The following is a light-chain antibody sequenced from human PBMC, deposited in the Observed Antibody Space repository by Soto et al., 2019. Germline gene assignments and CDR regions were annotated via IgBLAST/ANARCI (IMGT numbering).Light chain of an antibody. CDR1: SSNIGSNY. CDR2: RNN. Sequence: QSMLTQPPSASGTPGQRVTISCSGSSSNIGSNYVYWYQQLPGTAPKLLIYRNNQRPSGVPDRFSGSKSGTSASLAISGRRSEDEADYYCAAWDDSLSGVVFGGGTKLTVL. CDR3: AAWDDSLSGVV. V-gene: IGLV1-47*01. J-gene: IGLJ2*01.